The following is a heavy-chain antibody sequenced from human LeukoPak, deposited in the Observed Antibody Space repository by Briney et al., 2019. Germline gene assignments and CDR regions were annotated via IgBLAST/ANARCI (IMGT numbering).Heavy chain of an antibody. J-gene: IGHJ1*01. D-gene: IGHD4-23*01. CDR1: GFTFDDYA. CDR2: ISWNSGSI. CDR3: AKDMSVGGSHQYFQH. Sequence: GGSLRLSCAASGFTFDDYAMHWVRQAPGKGLEWVSGISWNSGSIGYADSVKGRFTISRDNAKNSLYLQMNSLRAVDTALYYCAKDMSVGGSHQYFQHWGQGTLVTVSS. V-gene: IGHV3-9*01.